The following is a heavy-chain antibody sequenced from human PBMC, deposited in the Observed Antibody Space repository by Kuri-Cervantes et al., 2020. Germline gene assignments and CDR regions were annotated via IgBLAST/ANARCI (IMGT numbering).Heavy chain of an antibody. J-gene: IGHJ4*02. CDR2: LNWSGGST. CDR3: EKGLYYYYRTALDY. CDR1: GFTFDDYG. V-gene: IGHV3-20*04. Sequence: GESLKISCAASGFTFDDYGMSWVRQAPGKGLEWVSGLNWSGGSTAYADSVKGRFTISRDNAKNSLYLQMNILRAENTDLYYCEKGLYYYYRTALDYWGQGTLVTVSS. D-gene: IGHD3-10*01.